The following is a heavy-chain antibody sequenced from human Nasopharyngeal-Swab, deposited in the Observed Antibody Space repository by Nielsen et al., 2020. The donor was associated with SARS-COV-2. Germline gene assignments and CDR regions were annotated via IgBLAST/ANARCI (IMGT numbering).Heavy chain of an antibody. V-gene: IGHV3-9*01. CDR3: AKDIAARPFFFYYYGMDV. CDR2: ISWNSGSI. Sequence: WIRQPPGKGLEWVSGISWNSGSIGYADSVKGRFTTSRDNAKNSLYLQMNSLRAEDTALYYCAKDIAARPFFFYYYGMDVWGQGTTVTVSS. D-gene: IGHD6-6*01. J-gene: IGHJ6*02.